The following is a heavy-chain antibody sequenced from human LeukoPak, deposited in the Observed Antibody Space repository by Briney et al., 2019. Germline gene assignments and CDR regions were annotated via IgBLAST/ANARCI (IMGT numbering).Heavy chain of an antibody. CDR3: ARHDIAASDI. CDR1: GGSISSGSYY. CDR2: IYTSGST. D-gene: IGHD5-12*01. V-gene: IGHV4-61*02. Sequence: PSETLSLTCTVSGGSISSGSYYWSWIRQPAGKGLEWIGRIYTSGSTNYNPSLKSRVTISVDTSKNQFSLKLSSVTAADTAVYYCARHDIAASDIWGQGAMVTVSS. J-gene: IGHJ3*02.